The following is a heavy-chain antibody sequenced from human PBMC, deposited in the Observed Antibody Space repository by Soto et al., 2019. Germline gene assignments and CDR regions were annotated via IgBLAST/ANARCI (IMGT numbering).Heavy chain of an antibody. V-gene: IGHV4-59*01. Sequence: SETLSLTCAVSGGSISSYYWSWIRQPPGKGLEWIGYVYNSGSTNYNPSLKSRVTISIDTPKNQFSLKLTSLTATDTAVYYCARGGPSSKWLDPWGQGTLVTVSS. CDR3: ARGGPSSKWLDP. CDR1: GGSISSYY. J-gene: IGHJ5*02. CDR2: VYNSGST.